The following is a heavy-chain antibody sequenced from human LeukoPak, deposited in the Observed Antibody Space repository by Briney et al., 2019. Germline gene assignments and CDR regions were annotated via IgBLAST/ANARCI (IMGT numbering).Heavy chain of an antibody. CDR2: IKQDGSEK. D-gene: IGHD6-13*01. Sequence: GGSLRLSCAASGFTFSSYAMSWVRQAPGKGLEWVANIKQDGSEKYYVDSVKGRFTISRDNAKNSLYLQMNSLRAEDTAVYFCASETAAPGTSFYFGMDVWGQGTTVTVSS. CDR3: ASETAAPGTSFYFGMDV. V-gene: IGHV3-7*01. J-gene: IGHJ6*02. CDR1: GFTFSSYA.